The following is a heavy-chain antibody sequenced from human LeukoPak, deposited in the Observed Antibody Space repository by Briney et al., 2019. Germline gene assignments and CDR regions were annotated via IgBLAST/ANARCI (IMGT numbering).Heavy chain of an antibody. CDR3: ARGGVPAAGTRNNWFDP. D-gene: IGHD6-13*01. CDR1: GATFSSYA. CDR2: IIPICGTT. V-gene: IGHV1-69*05. Sequence: ASVKLSCKASGATFSSYAISWVRQAPGQGLEWMGGIIPICGTTNYAQKFQGRGTITTDESTSTAYMELSSLRSEDTAVYYCARGGVPAAGTRNNWFDPWGQGTLVTVSS. J-gene: IGHJ5*02.